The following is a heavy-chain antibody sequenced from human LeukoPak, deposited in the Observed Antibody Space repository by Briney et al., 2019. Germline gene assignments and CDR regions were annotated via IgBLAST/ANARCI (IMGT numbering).Heavy chain of an antibody. CDR1: VYTFSGYY. Sequence: ASVKVSCKASVYTFSGYYMHWVRQAPGQGLESVGWINSNSGARNFAPKFQGRVTFSRDNSISTAYMELSSLRSDDTAIYSCARGRGGATTGFDHWGQGTLVTVSS. J-gene: IGHJ4*02. CDR3: ARGRGGATTGFDH. CDR2: INSNSGAR. D-gene: IGHD1-26*01. V-gene: IGHV1-2*02.